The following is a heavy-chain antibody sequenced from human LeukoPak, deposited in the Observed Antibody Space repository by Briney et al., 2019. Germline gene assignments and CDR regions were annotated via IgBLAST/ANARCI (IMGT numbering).Heavy chain of an antibody. D-gene: IGHD1-1*01. J-gene: IGHJ4*02. CDR3: ARGPAGIIDF. CDR1: GGSFSGYY. V-gene: IGHV4-34*01. CDR2: INHSGST. Sequence: SETLSLTCAVHGGSFSGYYWSWIRQPPGEGLEWIGEINHSGSTNYNPSLKSRVTISVDTSKNQFSLKLSSATAADTAVYYCARGPAGIIDFWGQGTLVTVSS.